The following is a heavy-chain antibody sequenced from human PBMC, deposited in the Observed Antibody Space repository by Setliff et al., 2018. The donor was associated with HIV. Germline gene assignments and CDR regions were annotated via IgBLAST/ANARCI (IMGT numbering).Heavy chain of an antibody. V-gene: IGHV3-48*04. CDR1: GFTFSSYW. CDR3: TAGHYGPNP. D-gene: IGHD3-10*01. J-gene: IGHJ5*01. CDR2: ITSDSSVK. Sequence: GGSLRLSCAASGFTFSSYWMNWVRQAPGKGLEWISYITSDSSVKYYADSVKGRFTISRDNAGRSLYLQMNSLKVEDTAVYYCTAGHYGPNPWGQGTPVTVSS.